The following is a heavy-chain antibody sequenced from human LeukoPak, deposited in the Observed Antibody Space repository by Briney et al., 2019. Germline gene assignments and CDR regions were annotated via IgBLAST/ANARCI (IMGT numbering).Heavy chain of an antibody. D-gene: IGHD6-13*01. J-gene: IGHJ4*02. CDR3: ARDRQSSSRSQ. CDR1: GFTVSDAW. CDR2: ISSSSYI. V-gene: IGHV3-69-1*01. Sequence: GGSLRLSCAASGFTVSDAWMNWVRQAPGKGLEWVSSISSSSYIYYADSVKGRFTISRDNAKNSLYLQMNSLRAEDTAVYYCARDRQSSSRSQWGQGTLVTVSS.